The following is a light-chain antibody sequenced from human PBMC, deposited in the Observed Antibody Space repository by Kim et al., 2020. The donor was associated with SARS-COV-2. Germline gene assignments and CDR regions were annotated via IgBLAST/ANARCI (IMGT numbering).Light chain of an antibody. CDR3: QAWDSSHVV. CDR1: KLGDKY. Sequence: SYELTQPPSVSVSPGQTASITCSGDKLGDKYACWYQQKPGQSPVLVIYQDSKRPSGIPERFSGSNSGNTATLTISGTQAMDEADYYCQAWDSSHVV. J-gene: IGLJ2*01. V-gene: IGLV3-1*01. CDR2: QDS.